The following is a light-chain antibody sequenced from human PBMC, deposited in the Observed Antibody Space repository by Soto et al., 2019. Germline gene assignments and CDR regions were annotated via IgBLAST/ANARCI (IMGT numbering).Light chain of an antibody. CDR3: TSYTSSTPFYG. Sequence: QSALTQPASVSGSPGQSITISCTGTSSDVGGYNYVSWYQQHPGKAPKLIIYGVTNRPSGVSNRFSASKSGNTASLTISGLQAEDEAEYYCTSYTSSTPFYGFGTGTKVTVL. V-gene: IGLV2-14*03. CDR2: GVT. CDR1: SSDVGGYNY. J-gene: IGLJ1*01.